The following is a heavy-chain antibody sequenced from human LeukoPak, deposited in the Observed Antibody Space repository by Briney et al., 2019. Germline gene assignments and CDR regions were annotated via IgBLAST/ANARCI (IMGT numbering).Heavy chain of an antibody. CDR3: ARDGGDHYYEK. Sequence: GGSLRLSCAASGFTVSSNYMSWVRQAPGKGLEWVSIIYSGGRIYYADFVKGRFTISRDNSMNTLYLQMNSLRAEDTAVYYCARDGGDHYYEKWGQGPLVTVSS. CDR2: IYSGGRI. D-gene: IGHD3-22*01. J-gene: IGHJ4*02. CDR1: GFTVSSNY. V-gene: IGHV3-66*02.